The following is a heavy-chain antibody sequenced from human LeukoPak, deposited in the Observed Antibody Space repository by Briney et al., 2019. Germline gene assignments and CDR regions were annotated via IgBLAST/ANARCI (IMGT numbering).Heavy chain of an antibody. J-gene: IGHJ4*02. Sequence: ASVKVSCKASGYTFTSYSISWVRQAPGQGLEWMGWISAYNGNTNYAQKLQGRVTMTTDTSTSTAYMELRSLRSDDTAVYYCARPILGELSSITYYFDYWGQGTLVTVSS. CDR2: ISAYNGNT. D-gene: IGHD3-16*02. CDR3: ARPILGELSSITYYFDY. V-gene: IGHV1-18*01. CDR1: GYTFTSYS.